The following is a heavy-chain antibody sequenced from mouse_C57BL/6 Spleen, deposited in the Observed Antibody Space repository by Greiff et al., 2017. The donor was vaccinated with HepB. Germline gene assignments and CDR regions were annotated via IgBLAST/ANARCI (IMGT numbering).Heavy chain of an antibody. J-gene: IGHJ4*01. D-gene: IGHD4-1*01. Sequence: VQLQQSGAELVKPGASVKISCKASGYAFSSYWMNWVKQRPGKGLEWIGQIYPGDGDTNYNGKFKGKATLTADKSSSTAYMQLSSQNSEDSAVFFGARQGGTEAMDYWGQGTSVTVSS. V-gene: IGHV1-80*01. CDR2: IYPGDGDT. CDR3: ARQGGTEAMDY. CDR1: GYAFSSYW.